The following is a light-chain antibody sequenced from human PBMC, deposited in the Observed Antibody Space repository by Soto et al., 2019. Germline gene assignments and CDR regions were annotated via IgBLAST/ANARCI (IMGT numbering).Light chain of an antibody. CDR1: QDITRY. Sequence: DIPMTQSPASLDASVGDRVTITCQASQDITRYLNWYQHKPGRAPQLLINDVSSLETGVPSRFSASGSGTQFTLTINGLQPEDLATHYCQQYDVPPSTFGGGTKVALK. V-gene: IGKV1-33*01. J-gene: IGKJ4*01. CDR2: DVS. CDR3: QQYDVPPST.